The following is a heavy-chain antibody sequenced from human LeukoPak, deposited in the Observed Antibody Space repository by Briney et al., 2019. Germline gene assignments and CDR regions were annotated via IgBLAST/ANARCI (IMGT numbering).Heavy chain of an antibody. CDR3: ARRIFHDFWSGYSLAFDI. J-gene: IGHJ3*02. CDR1: GGSFSGYY. CDR2: INHSGST. D-gene: IGHD3-3*01. Sequence: PSETLSLTCAVYGGSFSGYYWSWIRQPPGKGLEWIGEINHSGSTNYNPSLKSRVTISVDTSKSQFSLKLSSVTAADTAVYYCARRIFHDFWSGYSLAFDIWGQGTMVTVSS. V-gene: IGHV4-34*01.